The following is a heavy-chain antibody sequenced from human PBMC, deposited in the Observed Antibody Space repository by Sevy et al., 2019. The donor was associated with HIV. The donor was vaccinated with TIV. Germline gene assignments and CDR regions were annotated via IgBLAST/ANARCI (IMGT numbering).Heavy chain of an antibody. J-gene: IGHJ4*02. D-gene: IGHD2-8*01. Sequence: GGSLRLSFAASGFTFSNYSMTGVRQLPGKGLEWVSTLSFASGEINNADSVKGRFTISRDNSKSSVYLQMNNLRPEDTAVYYCAREGCTKPHDYWGQGTLVTVSS. CDR3: AREGCTKPHDY. V-gene: IGHV3-23*01. CDR1: GFTFSNYS. CDR2: LSFASGEI.